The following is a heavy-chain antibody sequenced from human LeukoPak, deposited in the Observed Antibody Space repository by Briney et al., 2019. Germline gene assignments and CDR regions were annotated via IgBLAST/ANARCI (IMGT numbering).Heavy chain of an antibody. CDR2: VYYSGNT. CDR1: GVSISNYY. Sequence: SETLSLTCTVSGVSISNYYWSWIRQPPGKGLEWIGYVYYSGNTNYNPSLESRVTISLDTSKNQFSLKLYSVTAADTAVYYCATAFSGYVSSWPEYFQHWGQGTLVTVSS. J-gene: IGHJ1*01. V-gene: IGHV4-59*08. D-gene: IGHD6-13*01. CDR3: ATAFSGYVSSWPEYFQH.